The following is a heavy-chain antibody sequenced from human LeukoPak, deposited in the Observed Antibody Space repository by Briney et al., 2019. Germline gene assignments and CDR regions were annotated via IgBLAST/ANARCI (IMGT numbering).Heavy chain of an antibody. D-gene: IGHD2-2*01. J-gene: IGHJ4*02. CDR1: GFTFSSYA. CDR3: AKDLARYVPAATFYFHY. Sequence: GGSLRLSCAASGFTFSSYAMSGVRQAPGKGLEWVSAISGSGGSTYYADSVKGRFTISRDNSKNTLYLQMNSLRAEDTAVYYCAKDLARYVPAATFYFHYWGQGTLVTVSS. V-gene: IGHV3-23*01. CDR2: ISGSGGST.